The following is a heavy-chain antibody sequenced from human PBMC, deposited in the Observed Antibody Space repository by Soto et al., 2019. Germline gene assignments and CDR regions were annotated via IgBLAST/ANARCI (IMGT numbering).Heavy chain of an antibody. V-gene: IGHV1-3*01. D-gene: IGHD3-22*01. CDR1: GYTFTSYA. CDR3: ARGLGGYYPPYDY. CDR2: INAGNGNT. J-gene: IGHJ4*02. Sequence: ASVKVSCKAAGYTFTSYAIHWVRQAHGQRLERMGWINAGNGNTKYSQKFQGRVTITRDTSASTAYMELSSLRSEDTAVYCCARGLGGYYPPYDYWGQGTLVTVSS.